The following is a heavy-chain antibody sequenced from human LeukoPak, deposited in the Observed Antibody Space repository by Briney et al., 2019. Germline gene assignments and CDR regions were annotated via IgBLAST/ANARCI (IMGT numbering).Heavy chain of an antibody. J-gene: IGHJ4*02. CDR1: GFTFSSYA. V-gene: IGHV3-30-3*01. CDR2: ISYDGSNK. D-gene: IGHD6-19*01. CDR3: TTPGDSGWYNH. Sequence: GGSLRLSCAASGFTFSSYAMHWVRQAPGKGLEWVAVISYDGSNKYYADSVKGRFTISRDNSKNIMYLQMNSLRAEDAALYYCTTPGDSGWYNHWGQGTLVTVSS.